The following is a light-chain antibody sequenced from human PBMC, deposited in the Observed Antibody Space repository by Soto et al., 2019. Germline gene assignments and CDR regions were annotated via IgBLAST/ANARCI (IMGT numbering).Light chain of an antibody. V-gene: IGKV1-5*03. J-gene: IGKJ3*01. Sequence: DIQMTQSPSTLSASVGDRVTITCRASQSISSWLDWYQQKPGKAPKLLIYKASSLESGVPSRFSGSGSGTEFTLTISSLQPDDFATYYCQQYNSYPVATFGPGTKVDIK. CDR2: KAS. CDR1: QSISSW. CDR3: QQYNSYPVAT.